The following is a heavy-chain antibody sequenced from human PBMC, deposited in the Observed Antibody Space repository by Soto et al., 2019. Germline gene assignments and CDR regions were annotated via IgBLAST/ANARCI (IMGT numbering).Heavy chain of an antibody. CDR3: VRGGSYCGGDCFDY. J-gene: IGHJ4*02. CDR1: GFTFSDYY. V-gene: IGHV3-11*06. Sequence: QVQLVESGGGLVKPGGSLRLSCAASGFTFSDYYMSWIRQAPGKGLEWVSYISGSGTYTNYGDSVKGRFTISRDNAKNSLYLQMNSLRGEDTAVYYCVRGGSYCGGDCFDYWGQGTLVTGSS. D-gene: IGHD2-21*02. CDR2: ISGSGTYT.